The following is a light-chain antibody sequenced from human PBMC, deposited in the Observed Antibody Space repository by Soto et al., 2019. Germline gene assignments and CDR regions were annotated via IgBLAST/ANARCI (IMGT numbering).Light chain of an antibody. CDR3: QQYNSYPWT. CDR1: QSISSW. Sequence: DIQMTQSPSTLSASVGERVTIACRASQSISSWLAWYQVKPGKAPKLLIYDASSLERGVPSRFSGSGSGTEFTLTVSRLQPYDFATYYCQQYNSYPWTFGQGTKVDIK. CDR2: DAS. V-gene: IGKV1-5*01. J-gene: IGKJ1*01.